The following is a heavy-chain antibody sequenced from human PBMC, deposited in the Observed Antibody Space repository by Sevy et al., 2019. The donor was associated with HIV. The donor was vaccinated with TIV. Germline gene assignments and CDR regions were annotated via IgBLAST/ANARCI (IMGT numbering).Heavy chain of an antibody. CDR1: GYTFTSYG. CDR2: ISAYNGNT. D-gene: IGHD3-22*01. J-gene: IGHJ4*02. Sequence: ASVKVSCKASGYTFTSYGISWVRQAPGQGLEWMGWISAYNGNTNYAQKLQGRVTMTTDTSTSTAYMELRSLRSDDKAVYYCARDDDDSSGSLVDYWGQGTLVTVSS. CDR3: ARDDDDSSGSLVDY. V-gene: IGHV1-18*01.